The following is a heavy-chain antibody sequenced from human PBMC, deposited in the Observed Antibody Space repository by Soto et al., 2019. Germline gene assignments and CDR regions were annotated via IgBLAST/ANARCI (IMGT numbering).Heavy chain of an antibody. CDR1: GGTFSSYT. D-gene: IGHD3-22*01. V-gene: IGHV1-69*04. Sequence: SVKVSCKASGGTFSSYTISWVRQAPGQGLEWMGRIIPILGIANYAQKFQGRVTITADKSTSTAYMELSSLRPEDTAVYYCARELRGYYVNYWGQGTLVTVSS. CDR2: IIPILGIA. J-gene: IGHJ4*02. CDR3: ARELRGYYVNY.